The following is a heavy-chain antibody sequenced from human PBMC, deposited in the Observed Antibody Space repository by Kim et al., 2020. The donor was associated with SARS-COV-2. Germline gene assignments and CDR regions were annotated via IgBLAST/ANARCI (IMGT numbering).Heavy chain of an antibody. V-gene: IGHV3-33*01. D-gene: IGHD3-3*01. J-gene: IGHJ5*02. CDR1: GFTFSSYG. CDR3: ARDENSLGYYDFWSGFPNHNWFDP. CDR2: IWYDGSNK. Sequence: GGSLRLSCAASGFTFSSYGMHWVRQAPGKGLEWVAVIWYDGSNKYYADSVKGRFTISRDNSKNTLYLQMNSLRAEDTAVYYCARDENSLGYYDFWSGFPNHNWFDPWGQGTLVTVSS.